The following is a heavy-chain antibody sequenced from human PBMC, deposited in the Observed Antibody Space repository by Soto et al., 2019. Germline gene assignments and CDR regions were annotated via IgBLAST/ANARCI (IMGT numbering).Heavy chain of an antibody. V-gene: IGHV3-43D*04. D-gene: IGHD5-12*01. CDR3: AKEFGSDYDPYYYYGMDV. CDR2: ISWDGGST. Sequence: PVGSLRLSCAASGFTFDDYAMHWVRQAPGKGLEWVSLISWDGGSTYYADSVKGRFTISRDNSKNSLYLQMNSLRAEDTALYYCAKEFGSDYDPYYYYGMDVWGQGTTVTVSS. CDR1: GFTFDDYA. J-gene: IGHJ6*02.